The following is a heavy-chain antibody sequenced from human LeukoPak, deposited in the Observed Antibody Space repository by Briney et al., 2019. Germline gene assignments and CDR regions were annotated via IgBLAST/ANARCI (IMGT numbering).Heavy chain of an antibody. J-gene: IGHJ4*02. CDR3: ARDVGNWNDGDY. V-gene: IGHV3-21*01. D-gene: IGHD1-1*01. CDR1: GFTFSSYS. Sequence: PGGSLRLSCAASGFTFSSYSMNWVRQAPGKGLEWVSSISSSSSSGYIYYADSVKGRFTISRDNAKNSLYLQMNSLRVEDTAVYYCARDVGNWNDGDYWGQGTLVTVSS. CDR2: ISSSSSSGYI.